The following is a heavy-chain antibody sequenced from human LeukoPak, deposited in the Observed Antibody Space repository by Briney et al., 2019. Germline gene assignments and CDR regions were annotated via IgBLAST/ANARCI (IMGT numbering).Heavy chain of an antibody. V-gene: IGHV3-7*03. CDR1: GFPFSSYS. CDR2: IKPDGTTK. D-gene: IGHD6-13*01. J-gene: IGHJ4*02. CDR3: ARSIPYGTTWYGRSDY. Sequence: GGSLRLSCAASGFPFSSYSMSWVRQAPGKGLEWVANIKPDGTTKFYVDSVKGRFTISRDNALNSLYLQMNSLRAEDTAIYYCARSIPYGTTWYGRSDYWGQGTLVTVSS.